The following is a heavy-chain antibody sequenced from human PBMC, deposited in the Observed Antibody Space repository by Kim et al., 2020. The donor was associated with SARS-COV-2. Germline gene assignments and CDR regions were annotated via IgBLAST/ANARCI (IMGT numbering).Heavy chain of an antibody. V-gene: IGHV5-10-1*01. D-gene: IGHD3-10*01. J-gene: IGHJ4*02. CDR3: TRLEGVAY. Sequence: GESLKISCKASGYSFTAYWITWVRQMPGKGLEWMGRINPHDSYTNYSPSFQGHVTISVDKSINTAYLQWRTLKASDTAIYYCTRLEGVAYWGQGTQVTVSS. CDR2: INPHDSYT. CDR1: GYSFTAYW.